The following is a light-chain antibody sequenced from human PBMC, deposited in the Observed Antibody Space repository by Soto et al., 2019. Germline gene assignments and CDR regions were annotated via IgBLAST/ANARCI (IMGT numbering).Light chain of an antibody. CDR2: DTS. CDR3: QQRSNWPPMYT. J-gene: IGKJ2*01. Sequence: EIVLTQSPATLSVSPGERATLSCRASQSVTSYLAWYQQKPGQAPRLLIHDTSNRATGVPARISGSGSGTDFTLTISSLEPEDFAVYYCQQRSNWPPMYTFGQGTKLEIK. V-gene: IGKV3-11*01. CDR1: QSVTSY.